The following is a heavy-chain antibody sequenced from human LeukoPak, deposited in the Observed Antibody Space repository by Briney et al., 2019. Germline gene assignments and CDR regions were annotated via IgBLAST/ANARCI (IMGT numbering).Heavy chain of an antibody. V-gene: IGHV3-23*01. CDR3: AKKPLGPHYYFDY. Sequence: GWSLRLSCAASGFTFSSYAMSWVRQAPGKGLEWVSAISGSGGSTYYADSVKGRFTISRDNSKNTLYLQMNSLRAEDTAVYYCAKKPLGPHYYFDYWSQGTLVTVSS. CDR1: GFTFSSYA. J-gene: IGHJ4*02. D-gene: IGHD7-27*01. CDR2: ISGSGGST.